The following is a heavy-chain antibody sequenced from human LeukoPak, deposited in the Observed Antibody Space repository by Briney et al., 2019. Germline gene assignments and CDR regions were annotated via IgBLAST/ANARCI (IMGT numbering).Heavy chain of an antibody. D-gene: IGHD1-26*01. CDR1: GFTFSSYT. V-gene: IGHV3-21*01. CDR3: AKEYEEYSGSLGAFDI. J-gene: IGHJ3*02. CDR2: ISSSSSYI. Sequence: PGGSLRLSCAASGFTFSSYTMNWVRQAPGKGLEWVSSISSSSSYIYYADSVKGRFTISRDNAKNSLYLQMNSLRAEDTAVYYCAKEYEEYSGSLGAFDIWGQGTMVTVSS.